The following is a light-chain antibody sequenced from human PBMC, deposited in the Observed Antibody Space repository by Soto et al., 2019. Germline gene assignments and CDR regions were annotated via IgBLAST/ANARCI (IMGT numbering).Light chain of an antibody. CDR1: QSVSSNH. CDR3: QHYDGSST. V-gene: IGKV3-20*01. CDR2: GAS. Sequence: EIVLTQSPGTLSLSPGERATLSCRASQSVSSNHLAWYQQKPGQAPRLLIYGASIRATGIPDRFSGSGSGTDFTLTISSLEPEDYAVYYCQHYDGSSTFGQGTKLEIK. J-gene: IGKJ1*01.